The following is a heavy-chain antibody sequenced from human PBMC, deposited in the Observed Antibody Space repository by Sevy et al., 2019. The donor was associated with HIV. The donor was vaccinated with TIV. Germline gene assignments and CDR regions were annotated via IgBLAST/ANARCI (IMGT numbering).Heavy chain of an antibody. V-gene: IGHV4-59*01. J-gene: IGHJ5*02. CDR3: ARGWTYYYDSSGYYRWWFDP. CDR2: IYYSGST. Sequence: SETLSLTCTVSGGSISSYYWSWIRQPPGKGLEWIGYIYYSGSTNYNPSLNSRVTISVDTSKNQFSLKLSSVTAADTAVYYWARGWTYYYDSSGYYRWWFDPWGQGTLVTVSS. CDR1: GGSISSYY. D-gene: IGHD3-22*01.